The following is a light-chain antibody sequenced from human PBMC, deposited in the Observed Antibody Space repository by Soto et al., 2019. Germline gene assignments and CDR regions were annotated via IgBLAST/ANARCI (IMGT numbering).Light chain of an antibody. V-gene: IGKV1-33*01. Sequence: DIQMTQSPSSLSASVGDRVTITCQASQDISNYLNWYHQKPGKAPKLLIYDASNLETGVPSRFSGSGSGTDFTFTISSLQPEDIAKYYCHQYYNLPITFGQGTRLEI. CDR3: HQYYNLPIT. CDR2: DAS. J-gene: IGKJ5*01. CDR1: QDISNY.